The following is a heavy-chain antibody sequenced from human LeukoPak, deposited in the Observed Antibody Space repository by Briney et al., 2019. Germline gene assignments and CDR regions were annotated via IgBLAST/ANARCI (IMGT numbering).Heavy chain of an antibody. V-gene: IGHV3-74*01. D-gene: IGHD1-7*01. CDR1: GLTFRTTW. CDR3: ATARNFRFEY. Sequence: HPGGSLRLSCATSGLTFRTTWMHWVRQAPGKGLMWVSRMNGEGTTIDYADSVKGRFTVSRDYAKNTLFLQMNNLRTEDTALYFCATARNFRFEYWGQGTLVTVSS. J-gene: IGHJ4*02. CDR2: MNGEGTTI.